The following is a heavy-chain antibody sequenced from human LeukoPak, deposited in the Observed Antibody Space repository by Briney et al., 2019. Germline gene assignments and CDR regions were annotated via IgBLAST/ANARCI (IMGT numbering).Heavy chain of an antibody. CDR1: GGSFSGYY. V-gene: IGHV4-59*10. CDR3: ASIVGATLDY. D-gene: IGHD1-26*01. J-gene: IGHJ4*02. CDR2: IYTSGST. Sequence: TSETLSLTCAVYGGSFSGYYWSWIRQPAGKGLEWIGRIYTSGSTNYNPSLKSRVTMSVDTSKNQFSLKLSSVTAADTAVYYCASIVGATLDYWGQGTLVTVSS.